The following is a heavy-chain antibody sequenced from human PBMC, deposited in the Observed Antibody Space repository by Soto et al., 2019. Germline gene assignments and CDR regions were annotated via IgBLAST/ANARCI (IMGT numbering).Heavy chain of an antibody. CDR1: GFTVSSNY. V-gene: IGHV3-53*01. CDR2: IYSGGST. D-gene: IGHD2-2*01. J-gene: IGHJ4*02. Sequence: GGSLRLSCAASGFTVSSNYMSWVRQAPGKGLEWVSVIYSGGSTYYADSVKGRFTISRDNSKNTLYLQMNSLRAEDTAVYYCARGVVPAAKGSAYYFDYWGQGTLVTVSS. CDR3: ARGVVPAAKGSAYYFDY.